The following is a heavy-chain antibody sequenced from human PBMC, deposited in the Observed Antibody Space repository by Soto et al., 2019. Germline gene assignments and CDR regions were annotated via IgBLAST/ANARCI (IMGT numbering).Heavy chain of an antibody. Sequence: EVQLVESGGVLVQPFGSLRRSCEASRGAFGDYWMHLFRQAPGKGLVWVSSINRDANDIIYADSVKGRFTASRGNAKNMVFLQMNSLRVEYTAVYYCARDVQHDWFDSWGHGILVTVSS. CDR3: ARDVQHDWFDS. CDR2: INRDANDI. V-gene: IGHV3-74*01. CDR1: RGAFGDYW. D-gene: IGHD3-10*02. J-gene: IGHJ5*01.